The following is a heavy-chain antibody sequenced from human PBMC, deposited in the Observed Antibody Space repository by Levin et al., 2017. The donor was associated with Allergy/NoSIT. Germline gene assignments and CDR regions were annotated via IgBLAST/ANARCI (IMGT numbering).Heavy chain of an antibody. Sequence: MTGGSLRLSCAASGFTFSNAWMSWVRQAPGKGLEWVGRIKSKTDGGTTDYAAPVKGRFTISRDDSKNTLYLQMNSLKTEDTAVYYCTTALLRATMVQGVIPETSWKDDAFDIWGQGTMVTVSS. J-gene: IGHJ3*02. CDR3: TTALLRATMVQGVIPETSWKDDAFDI. CDR2: IKSKTDGGTT. CDR1: GFTFSNAW. V-gene: IGHV3-15*01. D-gene: IGHD3-10*01.